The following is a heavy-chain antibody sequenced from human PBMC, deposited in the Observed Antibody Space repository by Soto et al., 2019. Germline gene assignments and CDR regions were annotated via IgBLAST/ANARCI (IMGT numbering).Heavy chain of an antibody. CDR3: AHSRRVLWFGEFAFDY. Sequence: SGPTLVNPTQTLTLTCTFSGFSLSTSGVGVGWIRQPPGKALEWLALIYWNDDKRYSPSLKSRLTITMDTSKNQVVLTMTNMDPVDTATYYCAHSRRVLWFGEFAFDYWGQGTLVTVSS. D-gene: IGHD3-10*01. J-gene: IGHJ4*02. CDR1: GFSLSTSGVG. CDR2: IYWNDDK. V-gene: IGHV2-5*01.